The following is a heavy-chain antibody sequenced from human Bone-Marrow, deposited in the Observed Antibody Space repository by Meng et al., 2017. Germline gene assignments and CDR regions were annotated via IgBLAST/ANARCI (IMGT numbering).Heavy chain of an antibody. V-gene: IGHV1-69*05. CDR1: GGTFSSYA. CDR3: AKQSGILTGYYSDYYYYGMDV. D-gene: IGHD3-9*01. CDR2: IIPIFGTA. J-gene: IGHJ6*02. Sequence: SVKVSCKASGGTFSSYAISWVRQAPGQGLEWMGGIIPIFGTANYAQKFQGRVTITTDESTSTAYMELSSLRAEDTAVYYCAKQSGILTGYYSDYYYYGMDVWGQGNTVNVAS.